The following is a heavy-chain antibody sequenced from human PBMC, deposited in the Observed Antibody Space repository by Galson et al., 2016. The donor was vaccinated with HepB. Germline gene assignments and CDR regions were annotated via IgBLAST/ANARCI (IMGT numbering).Heavy chain of an antibody. CDR2: IYYSGTT. D-gene: IGHD7-27*01. J-gene: IGHJ4*02. CDR1: GGPVYSHDYY. Sequence: TLSLTCSVSGGPVYSHDYYWTWIRQPPGKGLEWIGYIYYSGTTYYNPSLKSRIDMSIDTSKDRFSLTMTSVTAADTAVYYCARLYVGWGHYRFDSWGQGSLLIVSS. CDR3: ARLYVGWGHYRFDS. V-gene: IGHV4-30-4*01.